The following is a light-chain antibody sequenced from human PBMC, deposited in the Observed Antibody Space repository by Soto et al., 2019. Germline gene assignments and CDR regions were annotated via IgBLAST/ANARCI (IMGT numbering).Light chain of an antibody. Sequence: QSVLTQPPSASGTPGQRVTISCSGSSSNIGSNTVNWYQQLPGTAPKLLIYSNNQRPSEVPERFSGSKSGTSASLAISGLQAEDEADYYCAAWDDSLNGYVLFGGGTKLTVL. V-gene: IGLV1-44*01. J-gene: IGLJ2*01. CDR1: SSNIGSNT. CDR3: AAWDDSLNGYVL. CDR2: SNN.